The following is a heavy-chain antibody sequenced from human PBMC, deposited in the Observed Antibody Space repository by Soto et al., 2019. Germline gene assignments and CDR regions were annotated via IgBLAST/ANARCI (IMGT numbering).Heavy chain of an antibody. J-gene: IGHJ4*02. V-gene: IGHV3-23*01. Sequence: EVQLLESGGGLVQPGGSVRLSCAASGFTFDSYAMTWVRQAPGNGLEWVSSISGNGGDTYYADSVKGRFTISSDNSNNTVSLQLNNLSAEDTATYYCAEDITYFDFWGQGSLVTVAS. CDR2: ISGNGGDT. CDR1: GFTFDSYA. CDR3: AEDITYFDF. D-gene: IGHD1-20*01.